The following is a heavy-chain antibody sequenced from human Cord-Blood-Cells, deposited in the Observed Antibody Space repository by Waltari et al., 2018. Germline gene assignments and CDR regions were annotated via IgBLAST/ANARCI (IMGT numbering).Heavy chain of an antibody. V-gene: IGHV1-69*01. D-gene: IGHD3-22*01. CDR3: ARVGGYFDY. Sequence: QVQLVQSGAVVKTPGSSVKVSCQAYGVTFSSYAISWVRQAPGQGLEWMGGIMPIFGTANYAQKFQGRVTITADESTSTAYMELSSLRSEDTAVYYCARVGGYFDYWGQGTLVTVSS. J-gene: IGHJ4*02. CDR2: IMPIFGTA. CDR1: GVTFSSYA.